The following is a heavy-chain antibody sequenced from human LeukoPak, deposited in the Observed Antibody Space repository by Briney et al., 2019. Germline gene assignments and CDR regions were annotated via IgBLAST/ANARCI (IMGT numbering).Heavy chain of an antibody. V-gene: IGHV3-21*01. CDR2: VSSSSSSYI. Sequence: KPGGSLRLSCAASGFTCSSYTMNWVRQAPGKGLEWVSSVSSSSSSYIYYADSVRGRFTISRDNAKNSLYLQMNSLRAEDTAVYYCARVGSNWSNDHWGQGTLVTVSS. CDR1: GFTCSSYT. D-gene: IGHD6-13*01. J-gene: IGHJ4*02. CDR3: ARVGSNWSNDH.